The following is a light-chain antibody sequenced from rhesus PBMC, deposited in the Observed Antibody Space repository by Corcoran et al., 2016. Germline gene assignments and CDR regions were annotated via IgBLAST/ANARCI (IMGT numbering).Light chain of an antibody. J-gene: IGLJ1*01. V-gene: IGLV2-32*02. CDR2: EVS. CDR3: SSYVGSNTYI. CDR1: ISDIGGYNY. Sequence: QAALTQPRSVSGSPGQSVTISCTGTISDIGGYNYVSWYQQHPGTAPKLMIYEVSKRPSGVSDRFSGSKSGNTASLTISGLQAEDEADYYCSSYVGSNTYIFGAGTRLTVL.